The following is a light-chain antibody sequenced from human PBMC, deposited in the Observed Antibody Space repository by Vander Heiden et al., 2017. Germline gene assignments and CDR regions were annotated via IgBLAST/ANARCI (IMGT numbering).Light chain of an antibody. CDR3: QQLSQT. CDR1: QGISSY. V-gene: IGKV1-9*01. Sequence: DIQLPQSPSFLSASVGDRVTITCRASQGISSYLAWYQQKPGKAPKLLIYAASTLQSGVPSRFRGSGSGTEFTLTISSLQPEDFATYYCQQLSQTFGQGTKVEIK. CDR2: AAS. J-gene: IGKJ1*01.